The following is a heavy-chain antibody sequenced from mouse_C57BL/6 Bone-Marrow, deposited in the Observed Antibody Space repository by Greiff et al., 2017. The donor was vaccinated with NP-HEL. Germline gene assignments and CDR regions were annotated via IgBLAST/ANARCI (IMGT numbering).Heavy chain of an antibody. J-gene: IGHJ3*01. CDR2: IYPGSGST. V-gene: IGHV1-55*01. D-gene: IGHD2-3*01. CDR3: ARSSADGYIFAY. CDR1: GYTFTSYW. Sequence: QVQLQQPGAELVKPGASVKMSCKASGYTFTSYWITWVKQRPGQGLEWIGDIYPGSGSTNYNEKFKSKATLTVDTSSSTAYMQLSNLTSEDSAVYYCARSSADGYIFAYWGQGTLVTVSA.